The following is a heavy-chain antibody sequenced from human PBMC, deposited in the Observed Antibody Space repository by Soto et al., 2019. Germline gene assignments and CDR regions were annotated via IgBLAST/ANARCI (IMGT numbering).Heavy chain of an antibody. J-gene: IGHJ6*02. CDR3: ARERRLGIDGMDV. CDR2: MNRNSGNT. Sequence: QVQLVQSGAEVKKPGASVKVSCKASGYTFTSDDINWVRQATGQGLEWMGWMNRNSGNTGYAQQFQGRVTMTGNTSIRTAYMELRSLRSEDPAVYYCARERRLGIDGMDVWGQGTTVTVAS. D-gene: IGHD7-27*01. V-gene: IGHV1-8*01. CDR1: GYTFTSDD.